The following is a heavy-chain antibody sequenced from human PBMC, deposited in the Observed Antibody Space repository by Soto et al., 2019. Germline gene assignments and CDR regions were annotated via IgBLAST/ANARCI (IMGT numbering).Heavy chain of an antibody. CDR2: IYYSGST. CDR1: GGSISSYY. CDR3: ARSSASYYYDILTGYFPFDY. Sequence: SETLSLTCTVSGGSISSYYWSWIRQPPGKGLEWIGYIYYSGSTNYNPSLKSRVTISVDTSKNQFSLKLSSVTAADTAVYYCARSSASYYYDILTGYFPFDYWGQGTLVTVSS. J-gene: IGHJ4*02. V-gene: IGHV4-59*01. D-gene: IGHD3-9*01.